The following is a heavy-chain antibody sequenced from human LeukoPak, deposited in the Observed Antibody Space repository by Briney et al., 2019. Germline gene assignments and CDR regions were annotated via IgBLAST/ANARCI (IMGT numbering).Heavy chain of an antibody. J-gene: IGHJ4*02. CDR3: ARVGFTATYDY. V-gene: IGHV3-13*01. D-gene: IGHD5-18*01. CDR2: IGTAGDT. Sequence: QTGGSLRLSCAASGFTFSSYDMHWVRQATGKGLEWVSAIGTAGDTYYPGSVKGRFTISRENAKNSLYLQMNSLRAGDTAVYYCARVGFTATYDYWGQGTLVTVSS. CDR1: GFTFSSYD.